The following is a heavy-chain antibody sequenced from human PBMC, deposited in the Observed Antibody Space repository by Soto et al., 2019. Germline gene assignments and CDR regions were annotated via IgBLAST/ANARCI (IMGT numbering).Heavy chain of an antibody. V-gene: IGHV4-39*01. CDR3: ARHGPSAPRGFFDA. CDR1: GGSISSSSYY. CDR2: IYYSGST. Sequence: PSETLSLTCTVSGGSISSSSYYWGWIRQPPGKGLEWIGSIYYSGSTYYNPSLKSRVTISVDTSKNLFSLKLSSVTAADTAVYFCARHGPSAPRGFFDAWGQGVLVTVSS. D-gene: IGHD3-10*01. J-gene: IGHJ5*02.